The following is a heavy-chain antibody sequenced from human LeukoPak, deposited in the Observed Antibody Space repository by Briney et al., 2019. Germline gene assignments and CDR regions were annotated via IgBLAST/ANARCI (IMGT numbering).Heavy chain of an antibody. D-gene: IGHD2-8*01. J-gene: IGHJ4*02. CDR2: IIPIFGTA. V-gene: IGHV1-69*01. CDR1: GGTFSSYA. Sequence: SVKVSCKASGGTFSSYAISWVRQAPGQGLEWMGGIIPIFGTANYAQKFQGRVTITADESTSTAYMELSSLRSEDTAVYYCAREGPPKDCTNGVCFSYYFDYWGQGTLVTVSS. CDR3: AREGPPKDCTNGVCFSYYFDY.